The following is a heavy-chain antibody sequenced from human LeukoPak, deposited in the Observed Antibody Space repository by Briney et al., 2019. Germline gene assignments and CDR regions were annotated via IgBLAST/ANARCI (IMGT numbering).Heavy chain of an antibody. V-gene: IGHV3-23*01. D-gene: IGHD1-26*01. J-gene: IGHJ4*02. CDR3: AKDMRELSY. Sequence: GGSLRLSCAASGFTFRSFVMHWVRQAPGKGLEWVSAISGSGGSTYYADSVKGRFTISRDNSKNTLYLQMNSLRAEDTAVYYCAKDMRELSYWGQGTLVTVSS. CDR1: GFTFRSFV. CDR2: ISGSGGST.